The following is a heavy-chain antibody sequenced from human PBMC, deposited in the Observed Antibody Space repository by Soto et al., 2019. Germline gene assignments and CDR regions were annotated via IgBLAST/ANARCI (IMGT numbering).Heavy chain of an antibody. CDR3: ARELGYCSGGNCYLEGAFDI. J-gene: IGHJ3*02. D-gene: IGHD2-15*01. V-gene: IGHV3-23*01. Sequence: GGSLRLSCAASGFTFSSYAMSWVRQAPGKGLEWVSVISGSGDSTYYADSVKGRFTISRDNSEDTLYLRMNSLRAEDTAVYSCARELGYCSGGNCYLEGAFDIWGQGTMVTVSS. CDR2: ISGSGDST. CDR1: GFTFSSYA.